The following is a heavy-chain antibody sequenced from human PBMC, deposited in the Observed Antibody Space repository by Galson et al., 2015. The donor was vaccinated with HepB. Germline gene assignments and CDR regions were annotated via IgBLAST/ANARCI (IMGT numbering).Heavy chain of an antibody. V-gene: IGHV1-69*04. CDR2: IIPILGIA. CDR1: GGTFSSYA. CDR3: ARRSEWELLGDAFDI. J-gene: IGHJ3*02. D-gene: IGHD1-26*01. Sequence: SVKVSCKASGGTFSSYAISWVRQAPGQGLEWMGRIIPILGIANYAQKFQGRVTITADESTSTAYMELSSLRSEDTAVYYCARRSEWELLGDAFDIWGQGTMVTVSS.